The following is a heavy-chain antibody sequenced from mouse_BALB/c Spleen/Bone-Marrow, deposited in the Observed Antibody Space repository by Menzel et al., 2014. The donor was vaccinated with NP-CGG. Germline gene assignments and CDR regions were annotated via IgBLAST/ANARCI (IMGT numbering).Heavy chain of an antibody. CDR1: GYTFTSYW. V-gene: IGHV1-87*01. CDR2: IYPGDGDT. Sequence: VQLQQSGAELAIPGASVKLSCKASGYTFTSYWMQWGKQRPGQGLEWIVAIYPGDGDTGYTQKVKGKATLTADKSSTTAYMQLSSLTSEDSAVYYCARSFPFDYWGQGTTLTVSS. J-gene: IGHJ2*01. CDR3: ARSFPFDY.